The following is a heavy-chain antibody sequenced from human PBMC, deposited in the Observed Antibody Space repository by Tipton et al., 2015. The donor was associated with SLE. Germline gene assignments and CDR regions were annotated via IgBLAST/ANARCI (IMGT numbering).Heavy chain of an antibody. CDR3: ARRYYYGSGSFDY. V-gene: IGHV4-61*09. CDR2: IYTSGST. CDR1: GGSISSGSYY. D-gene: IGHD3-10*01. J-gene: IGHJ4*02. Sequence: TLSLTCTVSGGSISSGSYYWSWIRQPAGKGLEWIGYIYTSGSTNYNPSLKSRVTISVDTSKNQFSLKLSSVTAADTAVYYCARRYYYGSGSFDYWGQGTLVTVSS.